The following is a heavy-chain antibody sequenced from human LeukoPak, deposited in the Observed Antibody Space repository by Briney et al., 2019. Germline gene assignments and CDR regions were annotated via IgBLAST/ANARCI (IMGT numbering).Heavy chain of an antibody. Sequence: ASVKVSCKASGGTFSSYAISWVRQAPGQGLEWMGWINTNTGNPTYAQGFTGRFVFSLDTSVSTAYLQISSLRAEDTAVYYCASRYQLHAFDIWGQGTMVTVSS. CDR2: INTNTGNP. D-gene: IGHD2-2*01. J-gene: IGHJ3*02. CDR1: GGTFSSYA. V-gene: IGHV7-4-1*02. CDR3: ASRYQLHAFDI.